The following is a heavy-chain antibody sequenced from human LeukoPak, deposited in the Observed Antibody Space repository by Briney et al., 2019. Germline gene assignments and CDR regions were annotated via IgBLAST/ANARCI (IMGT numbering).Heavy chain of an antibody. CDR3: AKSLWHGEFALDY. J-gene: IGHJ4*02. V-gene: IGHV3-23*01. CDR1: GFTFSSYE. D-gene: IGHD3-10*01. Sequence: PGGSLRLSCAASGFTFSSYEMTWVRQAPGKGLEWVASISGSDGRTYYADSVRDRSTISRDNSKNTLYLQMHNLRGEDSAIYYCAKSLWHGEFALDYWGQGTLVTVSS. CDR2: ISGSDGRT.